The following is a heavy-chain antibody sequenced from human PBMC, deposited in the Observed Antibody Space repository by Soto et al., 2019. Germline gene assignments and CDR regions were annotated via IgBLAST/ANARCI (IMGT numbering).Heavy chain of an antibody. D-gene: IGHD1-26*01. CDR3: VKDEVIHRYSGRIRH. Sequence: GGSLRLSCAASGFTFDDNAMHWVRQVSGKGLERVSGINWNSGSIGYGDSVKGRCAISRDNAKNSLHLHMNSLSAEDTALYYFVKDEVIHRYSGRIRHWGQGTLVTVSS. CDR2: INWNSGSI. CDR1: GFTFDDNA. J-gene: IGHJ1*01. V-gene: IGHV3-9*01.